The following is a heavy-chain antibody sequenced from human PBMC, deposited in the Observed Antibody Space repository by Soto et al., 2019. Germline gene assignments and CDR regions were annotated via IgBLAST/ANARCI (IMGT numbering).Heavy chain of an antibody. CDR1: GFTFSSYG. Sequence: QVQLVESGGGVVQPGRSLRLSCAASGFTFSSYGMHWVRQAPGKGLEWVAVIWYDGSNKYYADSVKGRFTISRDNSKNTLYLQMNSLRAEDTAVYYCARTLWFGYGRYYYYGMDVWGQGTTVTVSS. J-gene: IGHJ6*02. D-gene: IGHD3-10*01. CDR3: ARTLWFGYGRYYYYGMDV. V-gene: IGHV3-33*01. CDR2: IWYDGSNK.